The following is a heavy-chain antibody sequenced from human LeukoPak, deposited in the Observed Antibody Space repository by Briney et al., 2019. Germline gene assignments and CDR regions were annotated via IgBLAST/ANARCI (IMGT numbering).Heavy chain of an antibody. D-gene: IGHD3-16*02. J-gene: IGHJ3*01. CDR3: ARVLPLSGGAFDP. V-gene: IGHV3-53*01. CDR2: IYSGGTT. CDR1: GFTVSSNH. Sequence: GGSLRLSCAASGFTVSSNHMSWVRQAPGKGLEWVSVIYSGGTTHYAGSVKGRFPIFTGNSKNPVHLQMNSLSVEDTGVYYGARVLPLSGGAFDPWGQGTMVTVSS.